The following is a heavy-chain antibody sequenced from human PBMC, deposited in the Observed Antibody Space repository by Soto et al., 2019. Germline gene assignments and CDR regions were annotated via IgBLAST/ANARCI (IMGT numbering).Heavy chain of an antibody. CDR1: GGSISSYY. J-gene: IGHJ6*03. V-gene: IGHV4-59*01. CDR3: ARDGASYGSGSYSQDYYYYMDV. Sequence: QVQLQESGPGLVKPSETLSLTCTVSGGSISSYYWSWIRQPPGKGLEWIGYIYYSGSTNYNPSLKSRVTISVDTSKNQFSLKLSSVTAADTAVYYCARDGASYGSGSYSQDYYYYMDVWGKGTTVTVSS. D-gene: IGHD3-10*01. CDR2: IYYSGST.